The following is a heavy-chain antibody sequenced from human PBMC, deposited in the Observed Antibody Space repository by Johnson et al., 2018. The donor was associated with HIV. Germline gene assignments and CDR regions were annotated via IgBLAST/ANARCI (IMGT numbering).Heavy chain of an antibody. CDR3: AKAIWGGYYDDQAGAFDS. D-gene: IGHD3-22*01. CDR2: ISWNSGSI. Sequence: VQLVESGGGLVQPGRSLRLSCAASGFTFDDYAMHWVRQVPGKGLGWVSGISWNSGSICYADSVKGRFTISRDNAKNSLYLQMNSLRVEDTALDYCAKAIWGGYYDDQAGAFDSWGQGTMFTVSS. J-gene: IGHJ3*02. V-gene: IGHV3-9*01. CDR1: GFTFDDYA.